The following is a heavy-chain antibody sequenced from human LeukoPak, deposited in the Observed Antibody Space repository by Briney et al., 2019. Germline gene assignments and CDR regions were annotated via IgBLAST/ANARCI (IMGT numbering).Heavy chain of an antibody. J-gene: IGHJ4*02. CDR1: GGSFSSYA. D-gene: IGHD3-22*01. V-gene: IGHV1-69*06. CDR2: IIPIFPTA. CDR3: ARVPGGYDSSGYYRAYFDY. Sequence: SVKASCKAFGGSFSSYAFNWVRQAPGQGLEWMGGIIPIFPTANYAQKFQGRVTITADKSTSTAYMELSSLRSEDTAVYYCARVPGGYDSSGYYRAYFDYWGQGTLVTVSS.